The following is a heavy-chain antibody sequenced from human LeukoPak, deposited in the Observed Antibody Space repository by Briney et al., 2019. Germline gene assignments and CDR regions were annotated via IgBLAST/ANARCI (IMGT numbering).Heavy chain of an antibody. CDR3: ARGARRGYSYGYYYYYMDV. V-gene: IGHV4-4*07. J-gene: IGHJ6*03. D-gene: IGHD5-18*01. CDR2: IYTSGST. CDR1: GGSISSYY. Sequence: SETLSLTCTVSGGSISSYYWSWIRQPAGKGPEWIGRIYTSGSTNYDPSLKSRVTMSVDTSKNQFSLKLSSVTAADTAVYYCARGARRGYSYGYYYYYMDVWGKGTTVTVSS.